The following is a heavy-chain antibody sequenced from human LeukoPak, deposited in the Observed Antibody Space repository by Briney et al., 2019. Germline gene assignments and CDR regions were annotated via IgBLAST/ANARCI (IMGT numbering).Heavy chain of an antibody. D-gene: IGHD1-26*01. CDR2: IRSDGSHK. CDR3: AKDRSGVGPTAADY. Sequence: GGSLRLSCAASGFSFDIFSMHWVRRAPAKGLEWVTFIRSDGSHKDYTESVKGRFTISRDNSENTLYLQMNSLRSDDTAVYYCAKDRSGVGPTAADYWGQGTLVIVSS. V-gene: IGHV3-30*02. J-gene: IGHJ4*02. CDR1: GFSFDIFS.